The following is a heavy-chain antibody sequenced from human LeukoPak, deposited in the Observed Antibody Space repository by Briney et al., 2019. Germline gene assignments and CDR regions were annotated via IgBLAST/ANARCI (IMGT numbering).Heavy chain of an antibody. J-gene: IGHJ3*02. Sequence: SETLSLTCAVYGGSFSGYYWSWIRQPPGKGLEWIGEINHSGSTNYNPFLKSRVTISVDTSKNQFSLKLSSVTAADTAVYYCARPMGGSRDAFDIWGQGTMVTVSS. CDR2: INHSGST. V-gene: IGHV4-34*01. CDR1: GGSFSGYY. CDR3: ARPMGGSRDAFDI. D-gene: IGHD2-15*01.